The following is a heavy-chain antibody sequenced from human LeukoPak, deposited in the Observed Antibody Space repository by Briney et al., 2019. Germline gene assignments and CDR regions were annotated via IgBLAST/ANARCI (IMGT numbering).Heavy chain of an antibody. CDR1: GFTLSSYW. CDR3: ARGYGSGSYRFYYYGMDV. D-gene: IGHD3-10*01. V-gene: IGHV3-74*01. J-gene: IGHJ6*02. Sequence: GGSLRLSCAASGFTLSSYWMHWVRQAPGKGLVWVSRINSDGSSTSYADSVKGRFTISRDNAKNTLYLQMNSLRAEDTAVYYCARGYGSGSYRFYYYGMDVWGQGTTVTVSS. CDR2: INSDGSST.